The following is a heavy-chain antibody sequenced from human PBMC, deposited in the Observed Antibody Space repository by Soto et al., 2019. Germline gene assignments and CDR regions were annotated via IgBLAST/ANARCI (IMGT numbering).Heavy chain of an antibody. V-gene: IGHV3-30*18. CDR2: ISYDGSNK. CDR1: GFTFSSYG. CDR3: ANGQDSNDGAAFDY. J-gene: IGHJ4*02. Sequence: GGSLRLSCAASGFTFSSYGMHWVRQAPGKGLEWVAVISYDGSNKYYADSLKGRFTISRDNSKNTLYLQMNSLRAEDTAVYYCANGQDSNDGAAFDYWGQGTLVTVSS. D-gene: IGHD1-1*01.